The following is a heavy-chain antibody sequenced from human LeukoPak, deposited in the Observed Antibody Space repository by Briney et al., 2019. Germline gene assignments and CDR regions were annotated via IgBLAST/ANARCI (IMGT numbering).Heavy chain of an antibody. V-gene: IGHV4-59*01. CDR3: ARGAPYYAPFDY. J-gene: IGHJ4*02. D-gene: IGHD3-10*01. CDR1: GGSISSYY. CDR2: IYYSGST. Sequence: SETLSLTCTVSGGSISSYYWSWIRQPPGKGLEWIGYIYYSGSTNYNPSLKSRVTISADTSKNQFSLKLSSVTAADTAVYYCARGAPYYAPFDYWGQGTLVTVSS.